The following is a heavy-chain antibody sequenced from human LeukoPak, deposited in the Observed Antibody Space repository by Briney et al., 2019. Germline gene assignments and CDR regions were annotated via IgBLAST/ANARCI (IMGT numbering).Heavy chain of an antibody. CDR2: IYSGGAT. CDR1: EFNVSSF. V-gene: IGHV3-66*01. CDR3: ARAQQTDFGVGAMDV. Sequence: PGGSLRLSCTASEFNVSSFIHWVRQAPGKGLEWVSVIYSGGATYFTDSVKGRFSISRDIFKNTVYLQMNSLRVDDTAVFYCARAQQTDFGVGAMDVWGQGTTVTVSS. J-gene: IGHJ6*02. D-gene: IGHD4-17*01.